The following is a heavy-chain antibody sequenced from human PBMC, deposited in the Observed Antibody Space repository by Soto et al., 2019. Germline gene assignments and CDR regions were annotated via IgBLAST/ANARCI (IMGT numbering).Heavy chain of an antibody. CDR1: GYTFINYY. CDR2: INPNGGST. J-gene: IGHJ6*03. CDR3: VRATAARQRDYSYHYYLHI. D-gene: IGHD6-6*01. Sequence: APVKVSCKASGYTFINYYIHWVRQAPGQGLEWMGVINPNGGSTVYAQKFQGRVTLTRDTSTSTVYVELSSLRSDDTAVYFCVRATAARQRDYSYHYYLHIWGKGTTVTVSS. V-gene: IGHV1-46*03.